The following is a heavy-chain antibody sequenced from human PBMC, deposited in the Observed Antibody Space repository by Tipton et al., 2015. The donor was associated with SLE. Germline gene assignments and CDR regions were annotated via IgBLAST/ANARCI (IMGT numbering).Heavy chain of an antibody. CDR1: GGSISSHY. CDR3: AREGYYYDSSGSYNWFDP. V-gene: IGHV4-59*11. CDR2: IYYSGST. Sequence: TLSLTCTVSGGSISSHYWSWIRQPPGKGLEWIGYIYYSGSTNYNPSLKSRVTISVDTSKKQFSLKLSSVTAADTAVYYCAREGYYYDSSGSYNWFDPWGQGTLVTVSS. J-gene: IGHJ5*02. D-gene: IGHD3-22*01.